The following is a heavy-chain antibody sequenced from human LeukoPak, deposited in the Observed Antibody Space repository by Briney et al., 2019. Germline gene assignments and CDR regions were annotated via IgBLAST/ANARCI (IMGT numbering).Heavy chain of an antibody. CDR2: ISAYNGNT. CDR3: ARDQPPGDGYSNYYYYGMDV. D-gene: IGHD5-24*01. CDR1: GYTFTSYG. Sequence: ASVKVSCKASGYTFTSYGICWVRQAPGQGLECMGWISAYNGNTNYAQKLQGRVTMTTDTSTSTAYMELRSLRSDDTAVYYCARDQPPGDGYSNYYYYGMDVWGQGTTVTVSS. J-gene: IGHJ6*02. V-gene: IGHV1-18*01.